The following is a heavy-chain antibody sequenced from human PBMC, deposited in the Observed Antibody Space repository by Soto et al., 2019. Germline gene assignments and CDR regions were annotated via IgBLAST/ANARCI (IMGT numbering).Heavy chain of an antibody. CDR2: TYYRSKWYN. CDR3: AREYYDYVWGSYRELTFDY. V-gene: IGHV6-1*01. CDR1: GDSVSSNSAA. Sequence: SQTLSLTCAISGDSVSSNSAAWNWIRQSPSRGLEWLGRTYYRSKWYNDYAVSVKSRITINPDTSKNQFSLQLNSVTPEDTAVYYCAREYYDYVWGSYRELTFDYWGQGTLVTVSS. D-gene: IGHD3-16*02. J-gene: IGHJ4*02.